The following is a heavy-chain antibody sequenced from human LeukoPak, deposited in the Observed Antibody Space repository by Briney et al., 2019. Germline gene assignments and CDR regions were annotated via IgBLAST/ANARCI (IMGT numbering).Heavy chain of an antibody. D-gene: IGHD3-10*01. Sequence: GGSLRLSCAASGFTVSSNYMSWVRQAPGKGLEWVSVIYSGGSTYYADSVKGRFTISRDNSKNTVYLEMNSLRPEDTAVYFCARDRAGRKAWVEFDPWGQGTLVTVSS. J-gene: IGHJ5*02. CDR2: IYSGGST. CDR3: ARDRAGRKAWVEFDP. V-gene: IGHV3-53*05. CDR1: GFTVSSNY.